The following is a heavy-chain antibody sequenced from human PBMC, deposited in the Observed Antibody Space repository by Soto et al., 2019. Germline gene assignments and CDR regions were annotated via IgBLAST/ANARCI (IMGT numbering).Heavy chain of an antibody. CDR1: GGTFNNYA. V-gene: IGHV1-69*01. CDR2: IIPTFGTG. Sequence: QVLLVQSGPEVKKPGSSVKVSCKASGGTFNNYAINWVRQAPGKGLEGMGGIIPTFGTGNHAQKFQGRVTITAGDSTTTAYMDRNSLRSEATAIYYCASFDGTLVRGGRSSPYEMDVWGQGTTVIVSS. D-gene: IGHD3-10*01. CDR3: ASFDGTLVRGGRSSPYEMDV. J-gene: IGHJ6*02.